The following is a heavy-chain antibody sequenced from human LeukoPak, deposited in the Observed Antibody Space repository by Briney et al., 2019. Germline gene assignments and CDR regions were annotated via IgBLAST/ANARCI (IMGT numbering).Heavy chain of an antibody. Sequence: APVKVSCKASGYTFANYYMHWVRQAPGQGLEWMGIINPSGGVTSYAQRFQGRVTMTRDMSTSTVYMELSSLKSEETAVYYCARGRHIVMVTPNFDYGGQGTLVTVSS. CDR2: INPSGGVT. J-gene: IGHJ4*02. CDR3: ARGRHIVMVTPNFDY. V-gene: IGHV1-46*01. CDR1: GYTFANYY. D-gene: IGHD2-21*02.